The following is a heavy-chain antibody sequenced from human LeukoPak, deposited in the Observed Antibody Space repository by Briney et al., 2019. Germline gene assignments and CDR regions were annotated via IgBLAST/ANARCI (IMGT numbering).Heavy chain of an antibody. J-gene: IGHJ4*02. D-gene: IGHD3-3*01. V-gene: IGHV3-23*01. CDR3: AKGGEYYDFWSGYYNY. CDR1: GFTFSSYA. CDR2: ISGSGGST. Sequence: GGSLRLSCAASGFTFSSYAMSWVRQAPGKGLEWVSAISGSGGSTYYADSVKGRFTISRDNSKNTLYLQMNSLRAEDTAVYYCAKGGEYYDFWSGYYNYWGQGTLVTVSS.